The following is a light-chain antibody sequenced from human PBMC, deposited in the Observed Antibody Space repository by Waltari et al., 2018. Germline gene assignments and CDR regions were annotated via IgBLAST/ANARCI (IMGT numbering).Light chain of an antibody. CDR1: SSNIGSET. CDR3: AAWDDSLNGVV. CDR2: SNN. J-gene: IGLJ3*02. Sequence: QSVLTQPPSASGTPGQRVTISCSGSSSNIGSETVNWYQQFPGAAPKLLIYSNNQRRPGVPDRFAGSKSGTSASRAITGLQSEDGADYYWAAWDDSLNGVVFGGGTKLTVL. V-gene: IGLV1-44*01.